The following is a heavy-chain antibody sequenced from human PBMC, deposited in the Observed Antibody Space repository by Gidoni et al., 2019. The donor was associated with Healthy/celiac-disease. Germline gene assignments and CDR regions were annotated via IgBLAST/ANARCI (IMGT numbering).Heavy chain of an antibody. Sequence: QVQLQESGPGLVKPSETLSLTCTVSAGSISSYYWSWLRQPPGKGLEWIGYIYYSGSTNYNPSLKSRVTISVDTSKNQFSLKLSSVTAADTAVYYCARGGPYYYDSSGYYRGYFDYWGQGTLVTVSS. V-gene: IGHV4-59*01. J-gene: IGHJ4*02. D-gene: IGHD3-22*01. CDR1: AGSISSYY. CDR3: ARGGPYYYDSSGYYRGYFDY. CDR2: IYYSGST.